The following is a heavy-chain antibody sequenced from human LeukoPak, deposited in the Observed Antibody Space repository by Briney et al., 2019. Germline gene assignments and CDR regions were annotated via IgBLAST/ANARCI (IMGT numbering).Heavy chain of an antibody. CDR1: GFTFSNYA. V-gene: IGHV3-23*01. CDR3: AKSPGGSGIAYGLDV. CDR2: ISYSGST. D-gene: IGHD6-13*01. Sequence: GGSLRLSCAASGFTFSNYALSWVRQAPGKGLEWVSCISYSGSTHYTDSVKGLFTISRDNPKNTLYLQMNSLRAEDTAVYYCAKSPGGSGIAYGLDVWGQGTTVTVSS. J-gene: IGHJ6*02.